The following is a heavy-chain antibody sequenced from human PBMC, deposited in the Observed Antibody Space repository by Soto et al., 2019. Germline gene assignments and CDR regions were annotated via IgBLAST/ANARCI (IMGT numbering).Heavy chain of an antibody. J-gene: IGHJ4*02. CDR3: AKYLSRGAFDY. Sequence: VQLLESGGGLVQPGGSLRLTCAASGVTFSSYAMSWVRQAPGTGLEWVSGISGSGGNTYYADSVKGRFTISRDNSKNTLYVHINSLRAEDTAVYHCAKYLSRGAFDYWGQGTLVTVSS. D-gene: IGHD3-16*02. CDR1: GVTFSSYA. CDR2: ISGSGGNT. V-gene: IGHV3-23*01.